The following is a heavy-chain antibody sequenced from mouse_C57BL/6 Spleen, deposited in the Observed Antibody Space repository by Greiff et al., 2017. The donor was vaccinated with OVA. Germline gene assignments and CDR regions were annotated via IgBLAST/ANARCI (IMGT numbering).Heavy chain of an antibody. CDR3: ARGGGLRRGGYYFDY. D-gene: IGHD2-4*01. J-gene: IGHJ2*01. CDR2: IYPLYLDT. CDR1: FSSFLLSF. V-gene: IGHV1-82*01. Sequence: SFPSSFSSFLLSFLTFFPHTPLNFLYFILLIYPLYLDTNYNGKFNGKATLTADKSSSTAYMQLSSLTSEDSAVYFCARGGGLRRGGYYFDYWGQGTTLTVSS.